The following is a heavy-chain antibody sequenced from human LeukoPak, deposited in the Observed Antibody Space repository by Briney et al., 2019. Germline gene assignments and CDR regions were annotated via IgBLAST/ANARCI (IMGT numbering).Heavy chain of an antibody. CDR3: VRRDRDCSGGNCFNH. D-gene: IGHD2-15*01. Sequence: GESLQISGKGSGYTSINYWSGWVRQMPGKGLEWLGIMNPGDSHTRYSPSFQGQVTISADTSISTAYLQWSSLKAADTAMYDCVRRDRDCSGGNCFNHWGQGTLVTVSS. CDR2: MNPGDSHT. CDR1: GYTSINYW. J-gene: IGHJ5*02. V-gene: IGHV5-51*01.